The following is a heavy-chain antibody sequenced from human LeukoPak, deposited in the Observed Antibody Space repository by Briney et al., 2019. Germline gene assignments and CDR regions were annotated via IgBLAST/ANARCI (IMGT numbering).Heavy chain of an antibody. V-gene: IGHV3-11*01. CDR1: AITFRDYY. CDR3: ASLDSSSA. D-gene: IGHD6-6*01. J-gene: IGHJ5*02. CDR2: ISGSGRTI. Sequence: GGSLRLSCAASAITFRDYYMSWIRQAPGKGLEWVSYISGSGRTINYADSVKGRFTISRDNAKNSLYLQMNSLRAEDTAVYYCASLDSSSAWGQGTLVTVSS.